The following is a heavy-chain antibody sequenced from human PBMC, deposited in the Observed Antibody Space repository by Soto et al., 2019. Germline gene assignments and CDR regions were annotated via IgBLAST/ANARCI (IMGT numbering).Heavy chain of an antibody. Sequence: LRLSCAASGLTFSSYSMNWVRQAPGKGLEWVSSISSSSSYIYYADSVKGRSTISRDNAKNSLYLQMNSLRAEDTAVYYCARDGLAAAGSDWFDPWGQGALVTVSS. CDR2: ISSSSSYI. CDR1: GLTFSSYS. D-gene: IGHD6-13*01. J-gene: IGHJ5*02. CDR3: ARDGLAAAGSDWFDP. V-gene: IGHV3-21*01.